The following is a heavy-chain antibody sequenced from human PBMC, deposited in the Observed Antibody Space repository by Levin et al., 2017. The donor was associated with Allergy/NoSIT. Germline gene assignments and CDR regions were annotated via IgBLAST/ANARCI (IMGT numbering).Heavy chain of an antibody. CDR3: ARGSAAFDY. CDR1: GGSISSGGYY. V-gene: IGHV4-31*03. CDR2: IYYSGST. J-gene: IGHJ4*02. Sequence: SETLSLTCTVSGGSISSGGYYWSWIRQHPGKGLEWIGYIYYSGSTYYPPSLPRRVTISVDTSKNQFSLKLSSVTAADTAVYYCARGSAAFDYWGQGTLVTVSS.